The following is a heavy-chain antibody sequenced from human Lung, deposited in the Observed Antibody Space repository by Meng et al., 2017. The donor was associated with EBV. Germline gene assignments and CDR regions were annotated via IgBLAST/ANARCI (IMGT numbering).Heavy chain of an antibody. CDR2: ITGVSSYI. CDR1: GFTFNHYN. Sequence: EVQLVESGGGLVKAGGPLRLCCAASGFTFNHYNMHWVRQAPGKGLEWVSSITGVSSYIYYAESVKGRFTISRDNAKNSLFLQMNSLRADDTGVYYCARDLTAVAAFDYWGQGTLVTVSS. CDR3: ARDLTAVAAFDY. J-gene: IGHJ4*02. V-gene: IGHV3-21*02. D-gene: IGHD6-19*01.